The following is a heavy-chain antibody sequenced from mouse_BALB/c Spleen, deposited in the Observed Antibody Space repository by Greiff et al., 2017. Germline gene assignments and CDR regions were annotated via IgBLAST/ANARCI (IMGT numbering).Heavy chain of an antibody. V-gene: IGHV5-4*02. J-gene: IGHJ2*01. CDR2: ISDGGSYT. D-gene: IGHD1-1*02. CDR3: AREQDGRMDY. CDR1: GYAFSDYY. Sequence: EVQLVESGGGLVKPGGSLKLSCAASGYAFSDYYMYWVRQTPERRLEWVATISDGGSYTYYPDSVKGRFTLTRDKAKNNLDLQMSSLKSEDTAMDYCAREQDGRMDYWGQGTTLTVSA.